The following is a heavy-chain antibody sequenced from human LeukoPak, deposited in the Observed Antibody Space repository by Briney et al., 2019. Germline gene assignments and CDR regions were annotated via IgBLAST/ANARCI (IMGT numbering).Heavy chain of an antibody. CDR2: IYWDDDK. J-gene: IGHJ4*02. D-gene: IGHD3-16*02. Sequence: SGPTLVKPTQTLTLTCTFSGFSLSTSGVGVGWIRQPPGKALEWLALIYWDDDKRYSPSLKSRFTITKDTSKNQVVLTMTNMDPVNTPTYSCPHTPPVIWGFDYWAQGTLVTVSS. CDR3: PHTPPVIWGFDY. V-gene: IGHV2-5*02. CDR1: GFSLSTSGVG.